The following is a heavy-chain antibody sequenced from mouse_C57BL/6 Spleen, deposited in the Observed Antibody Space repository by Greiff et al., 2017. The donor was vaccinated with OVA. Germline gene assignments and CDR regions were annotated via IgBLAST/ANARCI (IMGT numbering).Heavy chain of an antibody. CDR1: GYTFTDYN. CDR3: ARTPYWYFDV. V-gene: IGHV1-18*01. Sequence: EVQLQQSGPELVKPGASVKIPCKASGYTFTDYNMDWVKQSHGKSLEWIGDINPNNGGTIYNQKFKGKATLTVDKSSSTAYMEPRSLTSEDTAVYYCARTPYWYFDVWGTGTTVTVSS. CDR2: INPNNGGT. J-gene: IGHJ1*03.